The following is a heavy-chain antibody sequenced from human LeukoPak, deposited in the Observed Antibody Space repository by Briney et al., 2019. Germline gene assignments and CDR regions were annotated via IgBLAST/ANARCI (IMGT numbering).Heavy chain of an antibody. CDR1: GFTFSSYW. D-gene: IGHD4-23*01. V-gene: IGHV3-74*01. CDR2: INGDGRNI. Sequence: GSLRLSCVASGFTFSSYWMHWVRQDARKGLVWVSRINGDGRNINYADSVKGRFTISRDNAKNSLYLQMNSLRAEDTALYYCAKAAYGGRNAPPGAFDIWGQGTMVTVSS. CDR3: AKAAYGGRNAPPGAFDI. J-gene: IGHJ3*02.